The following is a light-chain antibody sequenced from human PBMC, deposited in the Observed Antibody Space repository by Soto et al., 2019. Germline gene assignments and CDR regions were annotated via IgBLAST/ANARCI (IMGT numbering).Light chain of an antibody. CDR1: QSVSSN. J-gene: IGKJ3*01. Sequence: EIVMTQSPATLSVSPGERATLSCRASQSVSSNLAWYQQKPGQAPRLLIYGASTRATGIPARFSGSGSGTEFTLTISSLHSEDFAVYYCQQYNNWIFTFGTGTKVDIK. V-gene: IGKV3-15*01. CDR3: QQYNNWIFT. CDR2: GAS.